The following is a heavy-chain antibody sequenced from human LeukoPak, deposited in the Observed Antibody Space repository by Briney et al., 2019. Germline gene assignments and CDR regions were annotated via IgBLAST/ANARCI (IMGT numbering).Heavy chain of an antibody. CDR1: GFTFSSYW. J-gene: IGHJ4*02. D-gene: IGHD1-26*01. Sequence: GGSLRLSCAASGFTFSSYWMSWVRQAPGKGLEWVANIKQDGSEKYYVDSVKGRFTISRHNAKNSLYLQMNSLRAEDTAVYYRARRMFIVGARSGSFDYWGQGTLVTVSS. V-gene: IGHV3-7*01. CDR2: IKQDGSEK. CDR3: ARRMFIVGARSGSFDY.